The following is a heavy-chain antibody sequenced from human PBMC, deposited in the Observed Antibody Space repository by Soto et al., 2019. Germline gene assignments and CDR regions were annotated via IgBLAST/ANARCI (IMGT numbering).Heavy chain of an antibody. J-gene: IGHJ4*02. CDR3: GHRSNSFDFWGNDY. D-gene: IGHD3-3*01. V-gene: IGHV2-5*01. CDR2: VYWHGDK. CDR1: GFSLIAGLG. Sequence: QITLKESGPALVKPTQTLTLTCTFSGFSLIAGLGVTWIRQPPGKAPEWLALVYWHGDKRYSPSLRDRLTITTDTSRNQVVLTMTNMDPVDTATYYCGHRSNSFDFWGNDYWGQGILVTVSS.